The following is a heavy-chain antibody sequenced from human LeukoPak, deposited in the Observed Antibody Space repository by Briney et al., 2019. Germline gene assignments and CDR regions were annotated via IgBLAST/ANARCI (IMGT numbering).Heavy chain of an antibody. D-gene: IGHD3-10*01. CDR3: ARESTRYGSGNYNWFDR. Sequence: SETLSLTCTVSGDSMRNYYWAWIRQSAGKGLEWIGRIYRSGTTSYSPSLHSRVTMSIDTSQNYFSLKLTSVTAADTAVYYCARESTRYGSGNYNWFDRWGQGTLVTVSP. V-gene: IGHV4-4*07. J-gene: IGHJ5*02. CDR2: IYRSGTT. CDR1: GDSMRNYY.